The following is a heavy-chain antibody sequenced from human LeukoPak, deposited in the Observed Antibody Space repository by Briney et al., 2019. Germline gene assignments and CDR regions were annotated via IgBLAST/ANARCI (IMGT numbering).Heavy chain of an antibody. D-gene: IGHD2-15*01. CDR2: IYSGGST. CDR3: ARGGTFPIFDY. V-gene: IGHV3-53*01. CDR1: GFTVSSNY. Sequence: GGSLRLSCAASGFTVSSNYMSWVRQAPGKGLEWVSVIYSGGSTYYADSVRGRFTISRDNSKNTLYLQMNSLRAEDTAVYYCARGGTFPIFDYWGQGTLVTVSS. J-gene: IGHJ4*02.